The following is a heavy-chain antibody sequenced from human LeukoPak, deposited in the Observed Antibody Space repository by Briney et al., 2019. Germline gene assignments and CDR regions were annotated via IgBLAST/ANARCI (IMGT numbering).Heavy chain of an antibody. D-gene: IGHD6-13*01. CDR1: GFTFSSYS. CDR3: AREGLLRQLGSYMDV. J-gene: IGHJ6*03. Sequence: GGSLRLSCAASGFTFSSYSMNWVRQAPGKGLEWVSSISSSSSYIYYADSVKGRFTISRDNAKSSLYLQMNSLRAEDTAVYYCAREGLLRQLGSYMDVWGKGTTVTVSS. CDR2: ISSSSSYI. V-gene: IGHV3-21*01.